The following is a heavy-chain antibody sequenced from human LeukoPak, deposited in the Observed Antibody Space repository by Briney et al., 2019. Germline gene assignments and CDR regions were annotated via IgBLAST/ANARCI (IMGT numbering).Heavy chain of an antibody. CDR3: AKDQFSSGFEYFQH. CDR1: GFTFSTYT. Sequence: GGSLRLSCAASGFTFSTYTMSWVRQAPGKGLEWVSVISGSGDRTYYADSVKGRFTISRDNSKNTLYLQMNSLRPEDTAVYYCAKDQFSSGFEYFQHWGQGTLVTVSS. D-gene: IGHD6-19*01. CDR2: ISGSGDRT. V-gene: IGHV3-23*01. J-gene: IGHJ1*01.